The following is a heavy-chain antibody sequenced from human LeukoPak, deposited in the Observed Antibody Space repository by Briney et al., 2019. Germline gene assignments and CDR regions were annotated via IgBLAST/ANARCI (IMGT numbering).Heavy chain of an antibody. D-gene: IGHD3-22*01. Sequence: GESLKISCQGSGYNFSSYWIGWVRQKPGKGLEWMGIIFPGDSDTRYSPSFQGQVTISADKSISTAYLQWSSLKASDTAMYYCARRLTYDSRAYYCLDYWGQGTLVTVSS. CDR3: ARRLTYDSRAYYCLDY. CDR2: IFPGDSDT. J-gene: IGHJ4*02. CDR1: GYNFSSYW. V-gene: IGHV5-51*01.